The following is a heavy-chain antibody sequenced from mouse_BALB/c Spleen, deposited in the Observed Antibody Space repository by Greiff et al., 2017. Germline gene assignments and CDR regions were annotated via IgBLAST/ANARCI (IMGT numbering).Heavy chain of an antibody. J-gene: IGHJ4*01. V-gene: IGHV1-87*01. Sequence: VQLQQSGAELARPGASVKLSCKASGYTFTSYWMQWVKQRPGQGLEWIGAIYPGDGDTRYTQKFKGKATLTADKSSSTAYMQLSSLASEDSAVYYCARRYDVEAMDYWGQGTSVTVSS. D-gene: IGHD2-14*01. CDR1: GYTFTSYW. CDR2: IYPGDGDT. CDR3: ARRYDVEAMDY.